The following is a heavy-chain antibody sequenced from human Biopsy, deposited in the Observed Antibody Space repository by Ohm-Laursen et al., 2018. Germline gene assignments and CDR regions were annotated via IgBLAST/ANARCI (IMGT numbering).Heavy chain of an antibody. CDR1: GGTFSNYG. D-gene: IGHD3-9*01. CDR2: NIPILGTG. V-gene: IGHV1-69*06. Sequence: ASVKVSCKAPGGTFSNYGVNWVRQAPGQGLEWLGGNIPILGTGNYAQMFHGRVTVVADTSTSTATMELRSLRPDDTAVYYCATKLTGYFHHWGQGTLVIVSS. J-gene: IGHJ1*01. CDR3: ATKLTGYFHH.